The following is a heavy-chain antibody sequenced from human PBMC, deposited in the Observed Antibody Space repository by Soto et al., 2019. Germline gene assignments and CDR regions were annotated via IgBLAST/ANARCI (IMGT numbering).Heavy chain of an antibody. Sequence: GSGPTLVNPTQTLTLTCTFSGFSLSTSGVGVGWIRQPPGKALEWLALIYWDDDKRYSPSLKSRLTITKDTSKNQVVLTMTNMDPVDTATYYCAHRGHTWFGGPLGYYYMDVWGKGTTVTVSS. J-gene: IGHJ6*03. CDR1: GFSLSTSGVG. D-gene: IGHD3-10*01. V-gene: IGHV2-5*02. CDR3: AHRGHTWFGGPLGYYYMDV. CDR2: IYWDDDK.